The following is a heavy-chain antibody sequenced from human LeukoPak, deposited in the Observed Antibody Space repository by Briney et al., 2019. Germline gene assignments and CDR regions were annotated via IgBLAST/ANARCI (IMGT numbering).Heavy chain of an antibody. CDR3: SRGHYGPDY. J-gene: IGHJ4*02. D-gene: IGHD3-16*01. V-gene: IGHV3-74*01. CDR1: GFSYSGYS. CDR2: VQRDGSSS. Sequence: TGGSLRLSCTASGFSYSGYSMHWVRQAPGKGLEWVSGVQRDGSSSTYADSVKGRFTISRDNAKGSVYLQMNILRAEDTAVYYCSRGHYGPDYWGQGTLVTVSS.